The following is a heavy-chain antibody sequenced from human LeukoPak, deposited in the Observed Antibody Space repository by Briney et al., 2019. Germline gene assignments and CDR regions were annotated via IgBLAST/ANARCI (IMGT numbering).Heavy chain of an antibody. CDR3: ARSGRGTYYYFDY. Sequence: ASVKVSCKASGYTFTRYGMSWVRQAPGQGLEWMGWISGSNGNTNYAQKLQGRVTMTTDTSTGTAYMELRSLRSDDTAVYYCARSGRGTYYYFDYWGQGALVTVSS. CDR2: ISGSNGNT. V-gene: IGHV1-18*01. J-gene: IGHJ4*02. D-gene: IGHD1-26*01. CDR1: GYTFTRYG.